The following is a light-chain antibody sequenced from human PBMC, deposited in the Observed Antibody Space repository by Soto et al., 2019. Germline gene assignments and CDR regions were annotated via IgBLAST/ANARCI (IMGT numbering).Light chain of an antibody. CDR2: GAS. V-gene: IGKV3-20*01. CDR1: QSVSSSS. CDR3: QQYGSSRSWT. J-gene: IGKJ1*01. Sequence: ENVLSQSPATLSLSPGERATLSCRARQSVSSSSLAWYQQKPGQAPRLLIYGASSRATGIPDRFSGSGSGTDFTLTISRLEPEDFAVYYCQQYGSSRSWTFGQGTKVDI.